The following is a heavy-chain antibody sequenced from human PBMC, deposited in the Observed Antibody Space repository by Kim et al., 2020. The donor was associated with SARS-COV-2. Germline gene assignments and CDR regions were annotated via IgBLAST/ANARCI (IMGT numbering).Heavy chain of an antibody. D-gene: IGHD6-19*01. J-gene: IGHJ2*01. V-gene: IGHV3-30*18. CDR2: ISYDGSNK. Sequence: GGSLRLSCAASGFTFSSYGMHWVRQAPGKGLEWVAVISYDGSNKYYADSVKGRFTISRDNSKNTLYLQMNSLRAEDTAVYYCAKDALIAVAGIYWYFGLWGRGTLVTVSS. CDR3: AKDALIAVAGIYWYFGL. CDR1: GFTFSSYG.